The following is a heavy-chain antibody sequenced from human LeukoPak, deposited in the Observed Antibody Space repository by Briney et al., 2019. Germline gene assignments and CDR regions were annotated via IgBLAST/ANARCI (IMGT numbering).Heavy chain of an antibody. Sequence: ASVKVSCKASGYIFTSYGISWVRQAPGQGLEWMGWISAYNGNSNYAQKLQGRVTMTTDTSTSTAYMELRSLRSDDTAVYYCARDREWLGEFPLDCWGQGTLVTVSS. V-gene: IGHV1-18*01. J-gene: IGHJ4*02. D-gene: IGHD3-10*01. CDR3: ARDREWLGEFPLDC. CDR1: GYIFTSYG. CDR2: ISAYNGNS.